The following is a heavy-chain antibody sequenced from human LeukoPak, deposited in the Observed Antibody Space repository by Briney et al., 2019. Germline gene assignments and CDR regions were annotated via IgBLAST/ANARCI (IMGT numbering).Heavy chain of an antibody. J-gene: IGHJ5*02. CDR1: GGSFSGYY. Sequence: SETLSLTCAVYGGSFSGYYWSWIRQPPGKGLEWIGEINHSGSTNYNPSLKSRVTISVDTSKNQFSLKLSSVTAADTAVYYCARGPITMVRVRYNWFDPWGQGTLVTASS. V-gene: IGHV4-34*01. CDR2: INHSGST. CDR3: ARGPITMVRVRYNWFDP. D-gene: IGHD3-10*01.